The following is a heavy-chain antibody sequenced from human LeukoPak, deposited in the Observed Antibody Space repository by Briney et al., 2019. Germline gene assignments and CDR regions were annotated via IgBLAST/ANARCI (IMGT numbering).Heavy chain of an antibody. V-gene: IGHV1-2*02. CDR3: ARGHDALDI. CDR1: GYTFTGYY. CDR2: INPDSGGT. Sequence: ASVKVSCTASGYTFTGYYMHWVRQAPGQGLEWMGWINPDSGGTNYAPMFQGRVTMTRDTSISTAYMELSRLRSDDTAVYYCARGHDALDIWGQGTMVTVSS. J-gene: IGHJ3*02.